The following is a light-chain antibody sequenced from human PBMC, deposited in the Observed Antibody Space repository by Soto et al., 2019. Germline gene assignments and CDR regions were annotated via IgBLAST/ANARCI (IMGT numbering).Light chain of an antibody. Sequence: DIVMTQSPDSLPVSLGERATINCESSQSVLYSSNNKNYLAWYQQKPGQPPKLLIYWASTRETGVPERFSGSGSGTDLALTINSLQAEDVAIYYCQQYYSTPPTFGQGTKLEIK. CDR1: QSVLYSSNNKNY. CDR2: WAS. V-gene: IGKV4-1*01. J-gene: IGKJ2*01. CDR3: QQYYSTPPT.